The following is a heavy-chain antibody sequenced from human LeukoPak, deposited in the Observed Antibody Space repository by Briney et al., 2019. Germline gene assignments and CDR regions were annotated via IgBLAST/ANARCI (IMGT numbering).Heavy chain of an antibody. CDR1: GFTVSSNY. Sequence: GGSLRLSCAASGFTVSSNYMSWVRQAPGKGLEWVSVIYSGGSTYYADSVKGRFTTSRDNSKNTLYLQMNSLRAEDTAVYYCARGGYSYGGAFDIWGQGTMVTVSS. V-gene: IGHV3-53*01. J-gene: IGHJ3*02. CDR2: IYSGGST. CDR3: ARGGYSYGGAFDI. D-gene: IGHD5-18*01.